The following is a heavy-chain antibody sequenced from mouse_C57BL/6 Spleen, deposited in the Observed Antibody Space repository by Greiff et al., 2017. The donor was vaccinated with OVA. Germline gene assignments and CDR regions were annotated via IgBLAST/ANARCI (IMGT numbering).Heavy chain of an antibody. J-gene: IGHJ4*01. CDR1: GYTFTSYW. V-gene: IGHV1-55*01. D-gene: IGHD4-1*02. CDR2: IYPGSGST. Sequence: QVQLQQSGAELVKPGASVKLSCKASGYTFTSYWITWVQQRPGQGLEWIGDIYPGSGSTNYNAKFKSKATLTVDTSSSTASMQISSLPSEDSAVYYCASNWVFAMDYWGQGTSVTVSS. CDR3: ASNWVFAMDY.